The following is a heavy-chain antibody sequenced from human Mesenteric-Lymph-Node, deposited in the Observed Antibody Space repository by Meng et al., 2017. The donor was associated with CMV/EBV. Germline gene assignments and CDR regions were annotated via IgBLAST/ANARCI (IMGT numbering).Heavy chain of an antibody. D-gene: IGHD4-23*01. Sequence: GESLKISCASSGFTFSSYSMNWVRQAPGKVLEWVTFIQFDASNEYYVDSVKGRFTISRDNSKNTLYLQMNSLTAEDTAVYYCAKDRYPFGPTPKNYFDYWGQGTLVTVSS. CDR1: GFTFSSYS. CDR2: IQFDASNE. CDR3: AKDRYPFGPTPKNYFDY. J-gene: IGHJ4*02. V-gene: IGHV3-30*02.